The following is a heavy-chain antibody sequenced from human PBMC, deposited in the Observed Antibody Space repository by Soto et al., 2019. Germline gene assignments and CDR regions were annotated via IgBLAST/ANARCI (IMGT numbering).Heavy chain of an antibody. Sequence: VGSLRLSCAASGFTLSNYAMTWVRQAPGEGLEWVSVITNGGGDTLHADSVRGRFTISRDNSKNTLYLQMNSLRAEDSAIYYCVKSSGGTYPGSRVFDFWGQGTQVTVSS. D-gene: IGHD3-10*01. J-gene: IGHJ4*02. CDR1: GFTLSNYA. CDR2: ITNGGGDT. V-gene: IGHV3-23*01. CDR3: VKSSGGTYPGSRVFDF.